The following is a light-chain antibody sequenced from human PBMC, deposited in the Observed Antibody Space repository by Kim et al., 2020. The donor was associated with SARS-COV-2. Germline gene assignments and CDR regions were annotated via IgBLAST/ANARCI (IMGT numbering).Light chain of an antibody. CDR1: SSDVGRYNY. J-gene: IGLJ3*02. CDR3: SSFAPTSWL. CDR2: DVS. Sequence: QSALTQPASVSGSPGQSITISCTGTSSDVGRYNYISWYQQHPGEAPKLMIYDVSERPSGVSNRFSGSKSGNMACLTISGLQAEDEADYYCSSFAPTSWLFGGGTQLTVL. V-gene: IGLV2-14*01.